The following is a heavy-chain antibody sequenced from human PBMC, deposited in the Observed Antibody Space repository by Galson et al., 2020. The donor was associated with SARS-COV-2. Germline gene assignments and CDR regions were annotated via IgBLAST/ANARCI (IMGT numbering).Heavy chain of an antibody. Sequence: SQTLSLTCAISGDSVSSNTVAWNWIRQSPSRGLEWLGRTYYRSKWFTDYAPFVRSRMSINADTSNNQFSLQLYSVIPEDTAVYYCARDLVRTTQNWFDPWGQGTLVIVSS. CDR1: GDSVSSNTVA. CDR3: ARDLVRTTQNWFDP. D-gene: IGHD1-1*01. CDR2: TYYRSKWFT. V-gene: IGHV6-1*01. J-gene: IGHJ5*02.